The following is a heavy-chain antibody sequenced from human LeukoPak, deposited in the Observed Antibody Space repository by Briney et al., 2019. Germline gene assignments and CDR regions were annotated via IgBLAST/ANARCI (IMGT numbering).Heavy chain of an antibody. V-gene: IGHV4-59*01. Sequence: PSETLSLTCTVSGGSISTYYWSWIRQPPGKGLEWIGYIYYSGSTNYNPSLKSRVTISVDTSKNQFSLKLSSVTAADTAVYYCARGRQLVLNYYYYYGMDVWGQGTTVTVSS. CDR1: GGSISTYY. J-gene: IGHJ6*02. D-gene: IGHD6-6*01. CDR3: ARGRQLVLNYYYYYGMDV. CDR2: IYYSGST.